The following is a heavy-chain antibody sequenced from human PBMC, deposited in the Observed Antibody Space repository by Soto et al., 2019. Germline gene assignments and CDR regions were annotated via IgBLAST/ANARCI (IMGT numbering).Heavy chain of an antibody. Sequence: GGSLRLSCAASGFTFSSYAMSWVRQAPGKGLEWVSAISGSGGSTYYADSVKGRFTISRDNSKNTLYLQMNSLRSEDTAVYYCAREIGITIFFAGMDVWGQGTTVTVSS. J-gene: IGHJ6*02. D-gene: IGHD3-9*01. CDR3: AREIGITIFFAGMDV. CDR2: ISGSGGST. CDR1: GFTFSSYA. V-gene: IGHV3-23*01.